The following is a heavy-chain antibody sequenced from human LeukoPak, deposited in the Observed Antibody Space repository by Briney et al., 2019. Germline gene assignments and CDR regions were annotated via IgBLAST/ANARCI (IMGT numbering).Heavy chain of an antibody. CDR3: TVRFLEWFDAHYFDY. CDR2: FDPEDGET. CDR1: GYTLTELS. J-gene: IGHJ4*02. Sequence: ASVKVSCKVSGYTLTELSMHWVRQAPGKGLEWMGGFDPEDGETIYAQKFQGRVTMTEDTSTDTAYMELSSLRSEDTAVYCCTVRFLEWFDAHYFDYWGQGTLVTVSS. V-gene: IGHV1-24*01. D-gene: IGHD3-3*01.